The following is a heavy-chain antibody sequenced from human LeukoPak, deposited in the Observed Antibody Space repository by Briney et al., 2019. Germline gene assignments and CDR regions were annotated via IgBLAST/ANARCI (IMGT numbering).Heavy chain of an antibody. CDR2: INGDGSST. CDR1: GFTFSTYW. CDR3: ARALGDI. V-gene: IGHV3-74*01. Sequence: GGSLRLSCAASGFTFSTYWMHWVRQAPGKGLVWVSRINGDGSSTSYGDSVKGRFTISRGNAKNTLYLQMNGLRVEDTAVYYCARALGDIRGQGTLVTVSS. J-gene: IGHJ4*02.